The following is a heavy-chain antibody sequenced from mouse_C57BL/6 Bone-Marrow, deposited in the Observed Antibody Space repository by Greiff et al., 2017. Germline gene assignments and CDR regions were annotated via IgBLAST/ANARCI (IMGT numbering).Heavy chain of an antibody. D-gene: IGHD2-12*01. CDR2: INPNYGTT. Sequence: EVKLMESGPELVKPGASVKISCKASGYSFTDYNMNWVKQSNGKSLEWIGVINPNYGTTSYNQKFKGKATLTVDQSSSTAYMQLNSLTSEDSAVYYCARLRRGLCYAMDYWGQGTSVTVSS. J-gene: IGHJ4*01. CDR1: GYSFTDYN. CDR3: ARLRRGLCYAMDY. V-gene: IGHV1-39*01.